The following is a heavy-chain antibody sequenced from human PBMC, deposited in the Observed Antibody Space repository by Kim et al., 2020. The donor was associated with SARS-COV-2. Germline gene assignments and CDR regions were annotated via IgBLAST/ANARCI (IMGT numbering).Heavy chain of an antibody. V-gene: IGHV3-30*03. CDR3: AGENYDYYYGMDV. D-gene: IGHD4-17*01. Sequence: GGSLRLSCAASGFNFSSYGMHWVRQAPGKGLEWVAVISYDGSNKYYADSVKGRFTISRDNSKNTLYLQMNSLRAEDTAVYYCAGENYDYYYGMDVWGQGTTVTVSS. CDR2: ISYDGSNK. CDR1: GFNFSSYG. J-gene: IGHJ6*02.